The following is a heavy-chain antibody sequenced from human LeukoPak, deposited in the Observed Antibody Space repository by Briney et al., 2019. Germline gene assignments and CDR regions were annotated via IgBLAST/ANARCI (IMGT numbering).Heavy chain of an antibody. Sequence: GGSLRLSCSVSGFTFSSHAMHWVHQAPGKGLECVAYISYDGSFQYHADSVKGRFTISRDNSKDILYLQMNSLRVDDSATYYCVGEVGSRQMNSWGQGTLDTVSS. CDR3: VGEVGSRQMNS. D-gene: IGHD1-26*01. J-gene: IGHJ5*02. CDR2: ISYDGSFQ. V-gene: IGHV3-30-3*01. CDR1: GFTFSSHA.